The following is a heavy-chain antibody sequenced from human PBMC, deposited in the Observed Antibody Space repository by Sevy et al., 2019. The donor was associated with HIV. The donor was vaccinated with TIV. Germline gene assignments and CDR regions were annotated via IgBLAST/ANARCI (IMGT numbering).Heavy chain of an antibody. V-gene: IGHV4-4*07. J-gene: IGHJ5*02. D-gene: IGHD3-10*01. CDR3: ARDRAVRGVITRGWFDP. Sequence: SETLSLTCTVSGGSISSYYWSWIRQPAGKGLEWIGRIYTSGSTNYNPSLKSRVTMSVDTSKNQFSLKLGSVTAADTAVYYCARDRAVRGVITRGWFDPWGQGTLVTVSS. CDR1: GGSISSYY. CDR2: IYTSGST.